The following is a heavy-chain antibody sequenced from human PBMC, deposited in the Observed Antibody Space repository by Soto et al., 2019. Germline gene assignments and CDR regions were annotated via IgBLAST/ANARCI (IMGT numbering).Heavy chain of an antibody. CDR1: GFTSSTYA. V-gene: IGHV3-30*04. D-gene: IGHD3-22*01. J-gene: IGHJ4*02. CDR2: ISYDGSNK. Sequence: QVQLVESGGGVVQPGRSLRLSCAASGFTSSTYAMNWVRQAPGKGLEWVAVISYDGSNKYYADSVKGRFTIPRDNSNNTLFLQMNSLRAEDTAVYYCARDIDYYYDSSGFDSWGQGTLVTVSS. CDR3: ARDIDYYYDSSGFDS.